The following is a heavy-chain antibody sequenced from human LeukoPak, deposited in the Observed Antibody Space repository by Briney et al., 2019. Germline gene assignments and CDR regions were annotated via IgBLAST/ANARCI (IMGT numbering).Heavy chain of an antibody. V-gene: IGHV4-34*01. Sequence: SETLSLTCAVYGGSFSGYYWSWIRQPPGKGLEWIGEINHSGSTNYNPSLKSRVTISVDTSKNQFSLKLSSVTAADTAVYYCARGPHYGSGSPKYNWFDPWGQGTLVTVSS. CDR1: GGSFSGYY. D-gene: IGHD3-10*01. J-gene: IGHJ5*02. CDR2: INHSGST. CDR3: ARGPHYGSGSPKYNWFDP.